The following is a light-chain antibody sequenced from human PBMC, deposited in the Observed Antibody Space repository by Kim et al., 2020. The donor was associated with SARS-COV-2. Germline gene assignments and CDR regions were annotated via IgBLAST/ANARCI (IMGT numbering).Light chain of an antibody. CDR3: QQYSTSLYT. Sequence: EIVLTQSPETLSLSPGERATLSCRASQSVTSNYLAWYRQKPGQAPRLLIYGASSRATGIPDRFSASGSGTDFTLTISRLEPEDFAVYYCQQYSTSLYTFGQGTKLEI. V-gene: IGKV3-20*01. J-gene: IGKJ2*01. CDR2: GAS. CDR1: QSVTSNY.